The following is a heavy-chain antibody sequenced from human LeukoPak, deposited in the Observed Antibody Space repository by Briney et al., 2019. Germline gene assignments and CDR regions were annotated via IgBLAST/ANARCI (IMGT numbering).Heavy chain of an antibody. CDR3: TTVDGGELLNIAY. J-gene: IGHJ4*02. V-gene: IGHV3-15*01. Sequence: GGSLRLSCAASGFTFSNAWMSWVRQAPGKGLEWVGRIKSKTDGGTTDYAAPVKGRFTISRDDSKNTLYLQMNSLKTEDTAVYYCTTVDGGELLNIAYWGQETLVPVPS. D-gene: IGHD1-26*01. CDR2: IKSKTDGGTT. CDR1: GFTFSNAW.